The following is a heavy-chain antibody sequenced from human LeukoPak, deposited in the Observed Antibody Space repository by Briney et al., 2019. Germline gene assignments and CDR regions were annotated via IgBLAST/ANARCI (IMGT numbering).Heavy chain of an antibody. Sequence: SETLSLTCAVYGGSFSGYYWSWIRQPPGKGLEWIGEINHSGSTNYNPSLKSRVTISVDTSKNQFSLKLSSVTAADTAVYYCARVKLRGPRRYCSGGSCYRYYYYYMDVWGKGTTVTVSS. V-gene: IGHV4-34*01. CDR1: GGSFSGYY. J-gene: IGHJ6*03. D-gene: IGHD2-15*01. CDR3: ARVKLRGPRRYCSGGSCYRYYYYYMDV. CDR2: INHSGST.